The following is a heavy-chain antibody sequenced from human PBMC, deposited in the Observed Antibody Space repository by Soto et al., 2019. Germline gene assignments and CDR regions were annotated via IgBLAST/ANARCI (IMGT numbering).Heavy chain of an antibody. CDR2: IKSKTDGGTT. Sequence: SVSNTWMNWVRQAPGKGLEWVGRIKSKTDGGTTDYAAPVKGRFTISRDDSKNTLYLQMNSLKTEDTAVYYCTTDVEFWSGYYTGWGQGTLVNVSS. CDR1: SVSNTW. V-gene: IGHV3-15*07. J-gene: IGHJ4*02. CDR3: TTDVEFWSGYYTG. D-gene: IGHD3-3*01.